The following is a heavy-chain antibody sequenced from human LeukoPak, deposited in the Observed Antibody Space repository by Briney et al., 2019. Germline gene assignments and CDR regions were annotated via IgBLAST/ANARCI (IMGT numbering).Heavy chain of an antibody. Sequence: GGSLRLSCAASGFTVSGDYMSWVRQAPGKGLEWVSVIYGGADTYYADSVKGRFTISRHSSQNTVFLQMNSLRPEDTAVYYCARAQYCSGGSCYSGTLGSRGQGTLVTVSS. CDR1: GFTVSGDY. CDR2: IYGGADT. J-gene: IGHJ4*02. CDR3: ARAQYCSGGSCYSGTLGS. V-gene: IGHV3-53*04. D-gene: IGHD2-15*01.